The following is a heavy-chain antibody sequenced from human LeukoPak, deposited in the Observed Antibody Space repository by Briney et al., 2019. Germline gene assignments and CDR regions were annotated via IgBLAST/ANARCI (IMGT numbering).Heavy chain of an antibody. J-gene: IGHJ4*02. CDR3: ARLRHNGYSYGYVDY. Sequence: SETLSLTCTVSGGSISSGGYYWSWIRQHPGKGLEWIVYIYYSGSTYYNPSLRSRITISLDTSKNQFSLKLSSVIAADTAVYYCARLRHNGYSYGYVDYWGQGTLVTVSS. V-gene: IGHV4-31*03. D-gene: IGHD5-18*01. CDR2: IYYSGST. CDR1: GGSISSGGYY.